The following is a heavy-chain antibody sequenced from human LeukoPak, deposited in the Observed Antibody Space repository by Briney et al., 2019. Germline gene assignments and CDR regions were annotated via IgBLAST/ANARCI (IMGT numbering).Heavy chain of an antibody. CDR3: ARAGQWLGGFDP. Sequence: GGSLRLSCVASGFIVSSNYMSWVRLAPGKGLEWVSLIYSDGSTYYADSVKGRFTISRDNSRNTLYLQMNSLRAEDTAVYYCARAGQWLGGFDPWGQGTLVTASS. V-gene: IGHV3-53*01. CDR2: IYSDGST. J-gene: IGHJ5*02. CDR1: GFIVSSNY. D-gene: IGHD6-19*01.